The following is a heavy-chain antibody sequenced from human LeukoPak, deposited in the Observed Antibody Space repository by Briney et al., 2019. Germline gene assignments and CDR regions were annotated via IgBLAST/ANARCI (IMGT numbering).Heavy chain of an antibody. D-gene: IGHD4-17*01. V-gene: IGHV1-69*04. CDR3: AANYGDTRGGAFDI. Sequence: GASVKVSCKASGGTFSSYAISWVRQAPGQGLEWMGRIIPILGIANYAQKFQGRVTITADKSTSTAYMELSSLRSEDTAVYYCAANYGDTRGGAFDIWGQGTMVTVSS. CDR1: GGTFSSYA. CDR2: IIPILGIA. J-gene: IGHJ3*02.